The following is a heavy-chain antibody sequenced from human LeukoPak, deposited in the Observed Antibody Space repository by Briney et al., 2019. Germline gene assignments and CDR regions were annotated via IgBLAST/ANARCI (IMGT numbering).Heavy chain of an antibody. CDR2: ISYDGSNK. V-gene: IGHV3-30*03. CDR3: VGHREGVDY. D-gene: IGHD3-10*01. J-gene: IGHJ4*02. CDR1: GFTFSSYG. Sequence: GGSLRLSCAASGFTFSSYGMHWVRQAPGKGLEWVAVISYDGSNKYYADSVKGRFTISRDNSKNTLYLQMNSLRAEDTAVYYCVGHREGVDYWGQGTLVTVS.